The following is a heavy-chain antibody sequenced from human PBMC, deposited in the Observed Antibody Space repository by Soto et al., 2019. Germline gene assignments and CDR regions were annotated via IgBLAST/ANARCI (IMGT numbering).Heavy chain of an antibody. Sequence: GGSLRLSCAASGFTFSSYAMHWVRQAPGKGLEWVAVISYDGSNKYYADSVKGRFTISRDNSKNTLYLQMNSLRAEDTAVYYCARDPILGYCSGGSCWPYYWGQGTLVTVSS. CDR2: ISYDGSNK. CDR1: GFTFSSYA. J-gene: IGHJ4*02. CDR3: ARDPILGYCSGGSCWPYY. D-gene: IGHD2-15*01. V-gene: IGHV3-30-3*01.